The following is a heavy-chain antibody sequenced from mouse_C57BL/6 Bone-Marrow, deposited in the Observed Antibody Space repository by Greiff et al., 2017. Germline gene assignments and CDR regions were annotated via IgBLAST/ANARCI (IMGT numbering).Heavy chain of an antibody. CDR1: GFTFSDYG. D-gene: IGHD1-1*01. Sequence: EVKLVESGGGLVKPGGSLKLSCAASGFTFSDYGMHWVRQAPEKGLEWVAYISSGSSTIYYADTVKGRFTISRDNAKNTLFLQMTSLRSEDTAMYYCAITTVPYWYFGVCRTGTTVTVSS. V-gene: IGHV5-17*01. J-gene: IGHJ1*03. CDR3: AITTVPYWYFGV. CDR2: ISSGSSTI.